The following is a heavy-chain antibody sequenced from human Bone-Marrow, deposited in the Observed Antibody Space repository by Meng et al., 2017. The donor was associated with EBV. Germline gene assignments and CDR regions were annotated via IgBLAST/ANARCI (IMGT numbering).Heavy chain of an antibody. D-gene: IGHD3-10*01. V-gene: IGHV1-69*01. CDR3: ARESGRGYTPDY. CDR2: LIPDFGTP. CDR1: GGALRYSA. J-gene: IGHJ4*02. Sequence: QLGAEGNKPESSVKVSCKASGGALRYSAISWVRQAPGQGLEWMGGLIPDFGTPDYAPNYQDRVTITADESTSTAYMELNSLTTEDTAIYYCARESGRGYTPDYWGRGTLVTVSS.